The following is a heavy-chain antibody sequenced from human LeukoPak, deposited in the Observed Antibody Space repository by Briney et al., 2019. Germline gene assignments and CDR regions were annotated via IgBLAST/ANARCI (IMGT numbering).Heavy chain of an antibody. D-gene: IGHD3-10*01. CDR2: ISSSGSTI. CDR3: ARVRTGSGSYKFDS. CDR1: GFTFSSYE. V-gene: IGHV3-48*03. J-gene: IGHJ4*02. Sequence: PGGSLRLSCAASGFTFSSYEMNWVRQAPGKGLEWVSYISSSGSTIYYADSVKGRFIISRDNAKNSLYLQMNSLRAEDTAVYYCARVRTGSGSYKFDSWGQGTLVTVSS.